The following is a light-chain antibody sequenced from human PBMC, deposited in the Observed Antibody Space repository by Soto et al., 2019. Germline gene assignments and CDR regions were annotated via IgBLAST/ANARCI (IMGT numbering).Light chain of an antibody. J-gene: IGKJ3*01. Sequence: DIQLTQSPSFLSASVGDRVTITCRAGQGISNYLAWYQQKPGKAPRLLIYVASTLQSVVPSRFSGTGSGTEFTLTISSLQPEDFATYYCQQVYIYTFTFSPGTKVDIK. V-gene: IGKV1-9*01. CDR1: QGISNY. CDR3: QQVYIYTFT. CDR2: VAS.